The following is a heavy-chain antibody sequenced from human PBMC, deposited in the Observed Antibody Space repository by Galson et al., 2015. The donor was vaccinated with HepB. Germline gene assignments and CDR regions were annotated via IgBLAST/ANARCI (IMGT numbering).Heavy chain of an antibody. V-gene: IGHV3-7*03. CDR1: GFTFSSYW. Sequence: SLRLSCAASGFTFSSYWMSWVRQAPGKGLEWVANIKQDGSEKYYVDSVKGRFTISRDNAKNSLYLQMNSLRAEDTAVYYCARDGRYCSGGSCYRYWGQGTLVTVSS. CDR3: ARDGRYCSGGSCYRY. J-gene: IGHJ4*02. CDR2: IKQDGSEK. D-gene: IGHD2-15*01.